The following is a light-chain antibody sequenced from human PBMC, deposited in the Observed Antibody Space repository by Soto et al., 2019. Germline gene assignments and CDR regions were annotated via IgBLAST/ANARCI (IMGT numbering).Light chain of an antibody. V-gene: IGLV2-14*01. CDR2: EVT. CDR3: SSYTSNSTLYV. CDR1: SSDVGGYNY. Sequence: QSVLTQPASVSGSPGQSITISCTGTSSDVGGYNYVSWYQQHPGKAPKVMIYEVTNRPSGVSHRFSGSKSGNTASLTISGLQAEDEADYYCSSYTSNSTLYVFGTGTKLTVL. J-gene: IGLJ1*01.